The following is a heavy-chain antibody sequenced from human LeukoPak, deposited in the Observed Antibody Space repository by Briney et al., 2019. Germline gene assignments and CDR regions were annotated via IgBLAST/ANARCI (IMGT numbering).Heavy chain of an antibody. Sequence: SGGSLRLSCAASGFTFSDYFMSWIRRAPGKGLEWLSHISSSGTGYYTDSVKGRATISRDNAKNSLYLQMDSLRAEDTAVYYCARPAYCGGNCYYFPDYWGQGTLVTVSS. V-gene: IGHV3-11*04. CDR1: GFTFSDYF. J-gene: IGHJ4*02. CDR2: ISSSGTG. CDR3: ARPAYCGGNCYYFPDY. D-gene: IGHD2-21*02.